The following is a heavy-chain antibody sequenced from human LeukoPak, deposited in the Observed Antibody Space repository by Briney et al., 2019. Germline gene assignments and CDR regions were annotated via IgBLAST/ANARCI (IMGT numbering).Heavy chain of an antibody. CDR1: GFTFSSYG. D-gene: IGHD3-10*01. Sequence: GGTLRLSCAASGFTFSSYGMNWVRQAPGKGLEWVSSISGSGDSTDYADSVKGRFTISRDNSKNTLYLQMNSLRVEDTAVYYCARAAITMVRGVIMGYYFDYWGQGTLVTVSS. J-gene: IGHJ4*02. CDR3: ARAAITMVRGVIMGYYFDY. CDR2: ISGSGDST. V-gene: IGHV3-23*01.